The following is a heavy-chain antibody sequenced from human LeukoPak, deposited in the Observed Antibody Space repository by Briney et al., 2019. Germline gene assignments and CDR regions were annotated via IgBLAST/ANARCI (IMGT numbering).Heavy chain of an antibody. D-gene: IGHD2-21*02. J-gene: IGHJ4*02. Sequence: AGGSLRLSCAASGFTFSSYTMNWVRQAPGKGLEWVSAISSSGGSTYYADSVKGRFTISRDNSKNTLYLQMNSLRAEDTAVYYCAKVPLVTAFKYFDYWGQGTLVTVSS. V-gene: IGHV3-23*01. CDR2: ISSSGGST. CDR1: GFTFSSYT. CDR3: AKVPLVTAFKYFDY.